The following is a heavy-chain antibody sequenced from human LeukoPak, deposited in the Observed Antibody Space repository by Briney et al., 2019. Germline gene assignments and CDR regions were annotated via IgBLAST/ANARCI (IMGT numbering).Heavy chain of an antibody. J-gene: IGHJ4*02. V-gene: IGHV4-34*01. CDR2: INHSGST. CDR3: ARAADYYYDSSGYYLGYFDY. CDR1: GGSFSGYY. D-gene: IGHD3-22*01. Sequence: SETLSLTCALYGGSFSGYYWSWLRPPPPRGLAWIGEINHSGSTNHNPPLKSRVTISVDTSKNQLSLTLSSVTAADTAVYYCARAADYYYDSSGYYLGYFDYWGQGTLVTVSS.